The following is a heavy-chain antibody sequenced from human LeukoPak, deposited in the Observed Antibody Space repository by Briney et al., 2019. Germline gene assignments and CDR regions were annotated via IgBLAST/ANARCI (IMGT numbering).Heavy chain of an antibody. J-gene: IGHJ4*02. CDR2: IYYSGST. CDR3: ARRAKHLAAAGTNYFDY. V-gene: IGHV4-39*01. D-gene: IGHD6-13*01. CDR1: GGSISSSSYY. Sequence: SETLSLTCTVSGGSISSSSYYWGWIRQPPAKGLEWIGCIYYSGSTYYNPSLKSRVTISVDTSKNQFSLKLSSVTAADTAVYYCARRAKHLAAAGTNYFDYWGQGTLVNVSS.